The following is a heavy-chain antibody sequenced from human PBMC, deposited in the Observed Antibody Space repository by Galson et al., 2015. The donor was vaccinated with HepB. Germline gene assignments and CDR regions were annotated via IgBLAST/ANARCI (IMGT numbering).Heavy chain of an antibody. CDR3: ARARYCSSISCRKEFDY. J-gene: IGHJ4*02. D-gene: IGHD2-2*01. CDR2: ISYDGSNK. Sequence: SLRLSCAASGFTFSSYAMNWVRQAPGKGLEWVAVISYDGSNKYYADSVKGRSTISRDNSKNTLYLQMNSLRAEDTAVHYCARARYCSSISCRKEFDYWGQGTLVTVSS. V-gene: IGHV3-30-3*01. CDR1: GFTFSSYA.